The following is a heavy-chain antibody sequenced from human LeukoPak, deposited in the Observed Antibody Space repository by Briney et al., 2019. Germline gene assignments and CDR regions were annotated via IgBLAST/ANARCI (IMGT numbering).Heavy chain of an antibody. D-gene: IGHD3-22*01. Sequence: GESLKISCKGSGYSFTSYWIGWVRQMPGKGLEWMGIIYPGDSDTRYSPSFQGQVTISADKSISTAYLRWSSLKASDTAMYYCARIAPITMIVVSPHEPFDYWGQGTLVTVSS. CDR1: GYSFTSYW. CDR3: ARIAPITMIVVSPHEPFDY. V-gene: IGHV5-51*01. J-gene: IGHJ4*02. CDR2: IYPGDSDT.